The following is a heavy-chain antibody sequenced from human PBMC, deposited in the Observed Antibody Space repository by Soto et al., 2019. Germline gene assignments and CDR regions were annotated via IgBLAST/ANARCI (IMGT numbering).Heavy chain of an antibody. CDR3: ATRGGVVRSYYYYYGMDV. CDR2: IIPIFGTA. J-gene: IGHJ6*02. D-gene: IGHD3-10*01. CDR1: GGTFSSYA. Sequence: QVQLVQSGAEVKKPGSSVKVSCKASGGTFSSYAISWVRQAPGQGLEWMGGIIPIFGTANYAQKFQGRVTITADESTSTAYMELSSLRSEDTAVYYCATRGGVVRSYYYYYGMDVWGQGTTVTVSS. V-gene: IGHV1-69*12.